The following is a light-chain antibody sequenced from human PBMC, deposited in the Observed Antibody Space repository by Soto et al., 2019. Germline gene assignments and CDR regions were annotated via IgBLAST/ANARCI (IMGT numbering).Light chain of an antibody. CDR1: RSNIGSNP. CDR2: RNN. V-gene: IGLV1-44*01. CDR3: EKGKETIYGPV. Sequence: QSVLTQPPSASGTPGQRVTISCSGSRSNIGSNPVQWYQQVPGTAPKLLIYRNNERPSGVPDRFSGSKSGTSASLAISGLQSGDEAYYHGEKGKETIYGPVFGGGTKLTVL. J-gene: IGLJ3*02.